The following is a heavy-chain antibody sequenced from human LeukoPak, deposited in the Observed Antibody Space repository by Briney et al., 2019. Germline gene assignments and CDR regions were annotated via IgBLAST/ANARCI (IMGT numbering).Heavy chain of an antibody. CDR2: IWYDGSQK. CDR1: GFTFSSYG. Sequence: GGSLRLSCAASGFTFSSYGMHWVRQVPGKGLEWVAVIWYDGSQKYYADSVKGRFTISRDNSKNTLFLQMNSLRAEDTAVYYCARGGGWSVGIDYWGQGTLVTVSS. CDR3: ARGGGWSVGIDY. D-gene: IGHD6-19*01. J-gene: IGHJ4*02. V-gene: IGHV3-33*01.